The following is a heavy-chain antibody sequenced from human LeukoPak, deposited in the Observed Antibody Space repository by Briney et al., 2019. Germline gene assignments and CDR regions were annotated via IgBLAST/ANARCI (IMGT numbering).Heavy chain of an antibody. CDR2: ISGSGGST. CDR3: AKEEGRYYDFWSGYPGNWFDP. CDR1: GFPFNSYA. D-gene: IGHD3-3*01. Sequence: PGGSLSLSCAASGFPFNSYAMSWVRPAPGEGLEWGSAISGSGGSTYYADSVKGRFTISRDNSKNTLYLQMNSLRAEDTAVYYCAKEEGRYYDFWSGYPGNWFDPWGQGTLVTVSS. J-gene: IGHJ5*02. V-gene: IGHV3-23*01.